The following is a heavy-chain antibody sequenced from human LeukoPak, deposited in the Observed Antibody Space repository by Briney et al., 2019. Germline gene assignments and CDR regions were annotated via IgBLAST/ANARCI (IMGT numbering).Heavy chain of an antibody. J-gene: IGHJ4*02. CDR2: ISGSGGST. CDR3: AKDSSGYSYFDY. D-gene: IGHD3-22*01. V-gene: IGHV3-23*01. CDR1: GFTFSSYG. Sequence: GGSLRLSCAASGFTFSSYGMSWVRQAPGKGLEWVSAISGSGGSTYYADSVKGRFTISRDNSKNTLYLQMNSLRAEDTAVYYCAKDSSGYSYFDYWGQETLVTVSS.